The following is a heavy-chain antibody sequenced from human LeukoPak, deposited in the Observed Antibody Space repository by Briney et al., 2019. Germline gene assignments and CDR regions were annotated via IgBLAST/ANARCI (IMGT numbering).Heavy chain of an antibody. V-gene: IGHV4-39*07. CDR2: IYYSGST. Sequence: SETLSLTCTVSGGSISSSSYYGGWIRQPPGKGLEWIGSIYYSGSTYYNPSLKSRVTISVDTSKNQFSLKLSSVTAADTAVYYCARARHSVRGVKVGAIDYWGQGTLVTVSS. D-gene: IGHD3-10*01. J-gene: IGHJ4*02. CDR3: ARARHSVRGVKVGAIDY. CDR1: GGSISSSSYY.